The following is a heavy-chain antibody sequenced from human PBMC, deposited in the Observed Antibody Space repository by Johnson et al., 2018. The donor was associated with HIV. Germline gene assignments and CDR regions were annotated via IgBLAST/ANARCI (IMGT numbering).Heavy chain of an antibody. V-gene: IGHV3-7*01. CDR3: ARDRRYYDSSGYYHDAFDI. J-gene: IGHJ3*02. Sequence: MQLVESGGGLVQPGGSLRLSCVVSGFTFSSYWMSWVRQAPGKGLEWVANIKQDGSEKYYVDSVKGRFTISRDNAKNTLYLQMNSLRAEDTAVYFCARDRRYYDSSGYYHDAFDIWGQGTMVTVSS. D-gene: IGHD3-22*01. CDR1: GFTFSSYW. CDR2: IKQDGSEK.